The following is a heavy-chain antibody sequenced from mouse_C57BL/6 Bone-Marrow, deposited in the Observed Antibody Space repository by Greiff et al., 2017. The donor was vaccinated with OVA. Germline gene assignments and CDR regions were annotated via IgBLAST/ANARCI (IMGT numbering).Heavy chain of an antibody. D-gene: IGHD2-3*01. CDR2: IYPGDGDT. CDR1: GYAFSSSW. V-gene: IGHV1-82*01. Sequence: VQLQQSGPELVKPGASVKISCKASGYAFSSSWMNWVKQRPGKGLEWIGRIYPGDGDTNYNGKFKGKATLTADKSSSTAYMQLSSLTSEDSAVYFCARDGYYVWYFDVWGTGTTVTVSS. CDR3: ARDGYYVWYFDV. J-gene: IGHJ1*03.